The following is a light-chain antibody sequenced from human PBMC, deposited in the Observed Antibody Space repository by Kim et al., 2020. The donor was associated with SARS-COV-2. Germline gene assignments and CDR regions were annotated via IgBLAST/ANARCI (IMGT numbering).Light chain of an antibody. Sequence: GQSITISCTGNSSDVCGYNFVSWYQQHPGKAPKLMIYDVSSRPSGVSNRFSGSKSGNTASLTISGLQAEDEADYYCSSFTSSRTLVFGGGTQLTVL. CDR2: DVS. J-gene: IGLJ3*02. CDR1: SSDVCGYNF. V-gene: IGLV2-14*03. CDR3: SSFTSSRTLV.